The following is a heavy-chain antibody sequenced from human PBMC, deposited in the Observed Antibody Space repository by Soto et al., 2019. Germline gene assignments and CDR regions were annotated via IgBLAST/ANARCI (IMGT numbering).Heavy chain of an antibody. D-gene: IGHD3-22*01. V-gene: IGHV3-15*07. CDR1: GFTFSNAW. Sequence: GGSLRLSCSASGFTFSNAWINWVRQAPGKGLEWVGRIKSKTDGGTTDYAEPVKGRFAISRDDSNNMVYLQMNSLKIEDTAVYYCTTDSYSTIIIVRFDYWGHGTLVTVSS. CDR3: TTDSYSTIIIVRFDY. CDR2: IKSKTDGGTT. J-gene: IGHJ4*01.